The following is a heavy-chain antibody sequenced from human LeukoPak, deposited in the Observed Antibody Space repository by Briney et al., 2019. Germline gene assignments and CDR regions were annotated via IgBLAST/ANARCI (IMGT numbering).Heavy chain of an antibody. CDR3: AKGLDYHLEY. D-gene: IGHD3-16*01. CDR1: GFTFYDYA. J-gene: IGHJ4*02. CDR2: ISGNSGSI. V-gene: IGHV3-9*01. Sequence: GGSLRLSCAASGFTFYDYAMHWVRHATGKGLEWGSGISGNSGSIGYADSVKGLFTISRDNAKNSLYLQMNSLRAEDTAVYYCAKGLDYHLEYWGQGALVTVPS.